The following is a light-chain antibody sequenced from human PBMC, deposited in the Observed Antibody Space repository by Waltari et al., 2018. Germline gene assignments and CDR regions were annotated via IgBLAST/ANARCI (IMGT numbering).Light chain of an antibody. J-gene: IGLJ2*01. CDR2: TNN. V-gene: IGLV1-47*02. Sequence: ISCSGSSSSIGSNYVYWYQQLPGTAPKLLIYTNNQRPSGVPDRFSDSKSGTSASLVISGLRSEDEADYYCAAWDDSLSGMVFGGGTKLTVL. CDR1: SSSIGSNY. CDR3: AAWDDSLSGMV.